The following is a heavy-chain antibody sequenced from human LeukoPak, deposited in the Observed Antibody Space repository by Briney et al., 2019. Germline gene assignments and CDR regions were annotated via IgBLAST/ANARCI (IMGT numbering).Heavy chain of an antibody. CDR1: GYSISSGYY. V-gene: IGHV4-38-2*02. D-gene: IGHD3-9*01. J-gene: IGHJ2*01. CDR2: IYYSGST. Sequence: SETLSLTCSVSGYSISSGYYWGWIRQPPGRGLEWIGNIYYSGSTFYDPSLKSRVTISLDTSKNQFSLKLSSVTAADTAVYYCARVSDYDILTGFPHWYFDLWGRGTLVTVSS. CDR3: ARVSDYDILTGFPHWYFDL.